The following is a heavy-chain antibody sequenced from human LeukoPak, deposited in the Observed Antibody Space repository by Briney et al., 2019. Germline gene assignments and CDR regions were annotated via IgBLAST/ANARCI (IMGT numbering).Heavy chain of an antibody. Sequence: SETLSLTCTVSGASVSSHYWSWLRQPPGKGLEWIGYIYNSETTNYNPSLKSRVTISVDTSKNQFSLKLSSVTAADTAVHYCARVSSGYLLDYWGQGTLVTVSS. CDR1: GASVSSHY. D-gene: IGHD3-22*01. CDR3: ARVSSGYLLDY. J-gene: IGHJ4*02. CDR2: IYNSETT. V-gene: IGHV4-59*02.